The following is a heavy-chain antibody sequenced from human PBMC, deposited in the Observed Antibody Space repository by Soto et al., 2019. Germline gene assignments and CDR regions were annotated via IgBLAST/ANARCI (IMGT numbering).Heavy chain of an antibody. J-gene: IGHJ4*02. D-gene: IGHD2-15*01. CDR3: PQDRHPDGICTFDF. CDR1: GFTFNTYT. Sequence: EVQLLESGGHLVQPGGSLRLSCAASGFTFNTYTMNWVRQAPGKGLEWVSGILGGNSGTYYADSVKGRFTISTDNSKIIVFLQRNSLRDEDTAIYYWPQDRHPDGICTFDFWGRGTLVTVCS. V-gene: IGHV3-23*01. CDR2: ILGGNSGT.